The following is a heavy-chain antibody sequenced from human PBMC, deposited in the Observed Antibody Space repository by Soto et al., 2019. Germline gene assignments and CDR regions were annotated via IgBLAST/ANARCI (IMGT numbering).Heavy chain of an antibody. CDR3: ARDGSSGWYSRWFDP. J-gene: IGHJ5*02. Sequence: ASVKVSCKASGGTFSSYTISWVRQAPGQGLEWMGWISAYNGNTNYAQKLQGRVTMTTDTSTSTAYMELRSLRSDDTAVYYCARDGSSGWYSRWFDPWGQGTLVTVSS. CDR2: ISAYNGNT. D-gene: IGHD6-19*01. V-gene: IGHV1-18*01. CDR1: GGTFSSYT.